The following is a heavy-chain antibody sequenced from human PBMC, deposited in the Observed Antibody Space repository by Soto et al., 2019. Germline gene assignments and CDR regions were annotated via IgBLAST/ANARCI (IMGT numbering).Heavy chain of an antibody. CDR2: IYHSGST. J-gene: IGHJ4*02. CDR3: ARGYYYDSSGYFDS. CDR1: GGSITSGYF. Sequence: SETLSLTCAVSGGSITSGYFRSWVRQPPGKGLEWIGEIYHSGSTNYNPSLKSRVTISVDKARNQFSLKLTSVTAGDTAVYYCARGYYYDSSGYFDSWGQGTLVTVSS. V-gene: IGHV4-4*02. D-gene: IGHD3-22*01.